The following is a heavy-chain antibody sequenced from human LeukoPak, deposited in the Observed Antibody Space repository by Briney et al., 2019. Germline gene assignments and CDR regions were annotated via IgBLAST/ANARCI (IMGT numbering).Heavy chain of an antibody. V-gene: IGHV4-59*01. CDR1: GGSISSFY. CDR3: ARSLSGTSSDY. CDR2: IYYSGST. D-gene: IGHD2-2*01. J-gene: IGHJ4*02. Sequence: SETLSLICTVSGGSISSFYWSWIRQPPGKGLEWIGCIYYSGSTNYNPSLKSRVTISVDTSKNQFSLKLSSVTAADTAVYYCARSLSGTSSDYWGQGTLVTVSS.